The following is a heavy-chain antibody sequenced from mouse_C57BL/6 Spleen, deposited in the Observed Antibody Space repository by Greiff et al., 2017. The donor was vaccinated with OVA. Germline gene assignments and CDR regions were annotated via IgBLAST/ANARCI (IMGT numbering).Heavy chain of an antibody. D-gene: IGHD3-2*01. V-gene: IGHV5-6*01. CDR2: ISSGGSYT. J-gene: IGHJ2*01. CDR3: ARDSSFDY. Sequence: EVKLQESGGDLVKPGGSLKLSCAASGFTFSSYGMSWVRQTPDKRLEWVATISSGGSYTYYPDSVKGRFTISRDNAKNTLYLQMSSLKSEDTAMYYCARDSSFDYWGQGTTLTVSS. CDR1: GFTFSSYG.